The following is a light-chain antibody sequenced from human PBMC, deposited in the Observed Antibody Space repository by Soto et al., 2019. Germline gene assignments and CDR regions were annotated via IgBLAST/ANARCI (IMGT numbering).Light chain of an antibody. J-gene: IGKJ1*01. Sequence: EIVLTHSPGTLSLSPWEIAALSCRASQSVNNNFLAWYQLKPGQAPRLLIYAASNRATGIPDRFSGSASGTDFTLTIRRLEPEDFAVYYCHQYGTSPATFGQGTKVDIK. V-gene: IGKV3-20*01. CDR2: AAS. CDR1: QSVNNNF. CDR3: HQYGTSPAT.